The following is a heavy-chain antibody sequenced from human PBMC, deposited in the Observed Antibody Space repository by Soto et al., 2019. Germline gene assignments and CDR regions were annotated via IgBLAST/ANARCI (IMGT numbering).Heavy chain of an antibody. CDR2: INHSGST. CDR1: GWSFSGYY. D-gene: IGHD3-10*01. J-gene: IGHJ6*02. CDR3: ARNKGFGYGSGSSYYYYGMDV. V-gene: IGHV4-34*01. Sequence: SETLCLTWARYGWSFSGYYCSVSREPPGKGLEWIGEINHSGSTNYNPSLKSRVTISVDTSKNQFSLKLSSVTAADTAVYYCARNKGFGYGSGSSYYYYGMDVWGQGTTVT.